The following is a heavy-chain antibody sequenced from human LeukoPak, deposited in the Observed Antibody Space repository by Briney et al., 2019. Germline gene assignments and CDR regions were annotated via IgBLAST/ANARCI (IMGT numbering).Heavy chain of an antibody. V-gene: IGHV3-23*01. D-gene: IGHD3-10*01. J-gene: IGHJ4*02. CDR3: SRDPPYYGSGSFCDY. CDR1: GFTFSSYA. CDR2: ISGSGGST. Sequence: PGGSLRLSCAAAGFTFSSYAMSWVRQAPGKGLEWVSAISGSGGSTYYADCVKGRFTISRDNSKNTLYLQMKSLRAEDTAVYYRSRDPPYYGSGSFCDYWGQGTLVTVSS.